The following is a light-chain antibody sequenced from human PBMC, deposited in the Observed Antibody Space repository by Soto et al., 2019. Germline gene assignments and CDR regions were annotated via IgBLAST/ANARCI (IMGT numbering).Light chain of an antibody. CDR3: QQSYTTPYS. J-gene: IGKJ2*03. Sequence: DIQMTQSPSSLSASVGDRVTITCRASPSSSSYLNWYQQKPGQAPELLIYAASSLQSGVPSRFSGSGFGTDFTLTINSLQPEDFATYYCQQSYTTPYSFGQGTKLQIK. CDR2: AAS. CDR1: PSSSSY. V-gene: IGKV1-39*01.